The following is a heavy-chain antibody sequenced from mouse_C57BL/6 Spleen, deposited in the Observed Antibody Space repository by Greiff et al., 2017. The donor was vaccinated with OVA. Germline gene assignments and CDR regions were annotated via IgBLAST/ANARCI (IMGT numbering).Heavy chain of an antibody. CDR1: GYSITSGYY. CDR2: ISYDGSN. Sequence: VQLQQSGPGLVKPSQSLSLTCSVTGYSITSGYYWNWIRQFPGNKLEWMGYISYDGSNNYNPSLKNRISITRDTSKNQFFLKLNSVTTEDTATYYCARDRTAQAPFAYWGQGTLVTVSA. J-gene: IGHJ3*01. V-gene: IGHV3-6*01. CDR3: ARDRTAQAPFAY. D-gene: IGHD3-2*02.